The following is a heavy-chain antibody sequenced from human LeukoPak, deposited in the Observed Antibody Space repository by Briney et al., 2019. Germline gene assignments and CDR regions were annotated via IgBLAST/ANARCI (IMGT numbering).Heavy chain of an antibody. V-gene: IGHV3-30*02. CDR3: AASVLSGYSGPYY. J-gene: IGHJ4*02. CDR1: GFTFSSYG. CDR2: IRYDGSNK. D-gene: IGHD5-12*01. Sequence: GGSLRLSCAASGFTFSSYGMHWVRQAPGKGLEWVAFIRYDGSNKYYADSVKGRFTISRDNSKNTLYLQMNSLRAEDTAVYYCAASVLSGYSGPYYWGQGTLVTVSS.